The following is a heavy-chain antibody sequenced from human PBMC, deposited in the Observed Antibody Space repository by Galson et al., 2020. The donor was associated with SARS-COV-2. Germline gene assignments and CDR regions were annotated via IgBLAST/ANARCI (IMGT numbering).Heavy chain of an antibody. V-gene: IGHV3-23*01. CDR3: AKDLWTHQMVGGSLIDY. CDR2: ISSSGGNT. D-gene: IGHD6-13*01. J-gene: IGHJ4*02. CDR1: EFTFSSYA. Sequence: GGSLRLSCAASEFTFSSYAMSWVRQAPGKGLEWVSAISSSGGNTYYADSVRGRFTISRDNSKNTLYLQMNSLRAEDTAVYYCAKDLWTHQMVGGSLIDYWGQGTLVTVSS.